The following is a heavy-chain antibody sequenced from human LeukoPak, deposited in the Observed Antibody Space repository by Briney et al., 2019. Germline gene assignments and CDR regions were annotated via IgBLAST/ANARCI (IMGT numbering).Heavy chain of an antibody. CDR3: AKDIAARRYYFDY. D-gene: IGHD6-6*01. Sequence: AGGSLRLSCAASGFTFSSYGMHWVRQAPGKGLEWVAVISYDGSNKYYADSVKGRFTISRDNSKNTLYLHMNSLGAEDTAVYYCAKDIAARRYYFDYWGQGTLVPVSS. CDR2: ISYDGSNK. V-gene: IGHV3-30*18. CDR1: GFTFSSYG. J-gene: IGHJ4*02.